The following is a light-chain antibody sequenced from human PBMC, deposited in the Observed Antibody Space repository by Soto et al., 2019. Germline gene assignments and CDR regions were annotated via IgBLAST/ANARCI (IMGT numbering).Light chain of an antibody. CDR3: AAWDGSLNNVL. J-gene: IGLJ2*01. CDR1: GSSIGTNT. V-gene: IGLV1-44*01. Sequence: QSVLTQPPSASGTPGQRVTISCSGSGSSIGTNTVNWYRQLPGTAPKLLIYGDNQRPSGVPDRFSGSKSGTSASLAISGLKSEDKADYYCAAWDGSLNNVLFGGGTKLTVL. CDR2: GDN.